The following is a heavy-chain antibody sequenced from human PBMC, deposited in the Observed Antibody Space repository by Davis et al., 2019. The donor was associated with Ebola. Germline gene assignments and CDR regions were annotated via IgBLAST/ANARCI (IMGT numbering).Heavy chain of an antibody. CDR1: GYTFTSFG. V-gene: IGHV1-69*13. D-gene: IGHD5/OR15-5a*01. Sequence: AASVKVSCKASGYTFTSFGISWVRQAPGQGLEWMGGIIPIFGTANYAQKFQGRVTITADESTSTAYMELSSLRSEDTAVYYCARVRSRAWDYWGQGTLVTVSS. CDR3: ARVRSRAWDY. J-gene: IGHJ4*02. CDR2: IIPIFGTA.